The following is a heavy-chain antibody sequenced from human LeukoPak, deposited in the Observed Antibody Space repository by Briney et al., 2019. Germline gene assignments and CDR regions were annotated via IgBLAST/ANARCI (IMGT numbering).Heavy chain of an antibody. CDR2: FDPEDGET. CDR3: ATDETQGNDYVWGSYRYNAFDI. V-gene: IGHV1-24*01. CDR1: GYTLTELS. D-gene: IGHD3-16*02. Sequence: GASVKVSCKXSGYTLTELSMHWVRQAPGKGLEWMGGFDPEDGETIYSQKFQGGVTMTEDTSTDTAYMELSSLRSEDTAVYYCATDETQGNDYVWGSYRYNAFDIWGQGTMVTVSS. J-gene: IGHJ3*02.